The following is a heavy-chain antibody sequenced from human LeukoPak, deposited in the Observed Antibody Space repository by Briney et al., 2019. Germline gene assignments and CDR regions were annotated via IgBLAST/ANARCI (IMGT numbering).Heavy chain of an antibody. CDR2: INPSGGST. Sequence: GASVKVSCKASGYTFTSYYMYWVRQAPGQGLEWMGIINPSGGSTSYAQKFQGRVTMTRDTSTSTVYMELSSPRSEDTAVYYCARDIGVYYYDSSGFSVDYWGQGTLVTVSS. J-gene: IGHJ4*02. CDR1: GYTFTSYY. CDR3: ARDIGVYYYDSSGFSVDY. V-gene: IGHV1-46*01. D-gene: IGHD3-22*01.